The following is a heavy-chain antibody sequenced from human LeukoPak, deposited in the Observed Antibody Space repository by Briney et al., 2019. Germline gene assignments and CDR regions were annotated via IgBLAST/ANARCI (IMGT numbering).Heavy chain of an antibody. D-gene: IGHD6-19*01. J-gene: IGHJ4*02. CDR2: NYYSGSN. CDR1: GGSTSSYY. CDR3: ARGAGWYDY. Sequence: SETLSLTCTVSGGSTSSYYWSWIRQPPGKGLEWIGYNYYSGSNNYNPSLKSRVTISVDTSKNQFSLKLSSVTAADTAVYYCARGAGWYDYWGQGTLVTVSS. V-gene: IGHV4-59*01.